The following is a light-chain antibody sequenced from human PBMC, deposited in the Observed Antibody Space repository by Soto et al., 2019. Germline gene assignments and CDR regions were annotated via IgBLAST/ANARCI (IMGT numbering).Light chain of an antibody. CDR2: GAS. CDR1: QTINNNY. V-gene: IGKV3-20*01. CDR3: QQYGSSPVT. J-gene: IGKJ3*01. Sequence: EIVLTQSPGTLSLSPGERATLSCRASQTINNNYLTWYQQKPGQAPRLLIYGASSRATGIPDRFSGSGSGTDFTLTISRLEPEDFAVYYCQQYGSSPVTFGPGTKVDI.